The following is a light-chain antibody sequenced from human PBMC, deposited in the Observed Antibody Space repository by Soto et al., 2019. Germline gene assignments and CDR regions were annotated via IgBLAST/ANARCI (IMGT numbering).Light chain of an antibody. CDR3: SSYTNSATLGV. V-gene: IGLV2-14*01. CDR1: NSDIGGYNL. Sequence: QSALTQPGSVSGSPGQSITIYCTGTNSDIGGYNLVSWFQHHPGKAPKLVIYEVTHRPSGISNRFSGSKSGNTASLTISGRQAEDEASSYCSSYTNSATLGVFGTGTKVTVL. J-gene: IGLJ1*01. CDR2: EVT.